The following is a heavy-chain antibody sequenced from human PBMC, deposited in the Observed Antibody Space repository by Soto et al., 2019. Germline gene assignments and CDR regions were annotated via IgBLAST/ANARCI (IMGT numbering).Heavy chain of an antibody. J-gene: IGHJ4*02. Sequence: ESGGGLVQPGGSLRVSCAASGFTFSSYWMTWVRQVPGKGLEWVANIKRDGSEKYYVDSVRGRFTISRDNAQDSLYLQMNSLRAEDTAVYYCARAQLPPECSSASCYVDYWGQGALVTVS. CDR3: ARAQLPPECSSASCYVDY. V-gene: IGHV3-7*01. CDR1: GFTFSSYW. CDR2: IKRDGSEK. D-gene: IGHD2-2*01.